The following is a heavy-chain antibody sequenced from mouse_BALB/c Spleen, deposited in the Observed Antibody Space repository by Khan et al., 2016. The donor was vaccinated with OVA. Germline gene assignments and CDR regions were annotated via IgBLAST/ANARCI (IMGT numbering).Heavy chain of an antibody. J-gene: IGHJ2*01. V-gene: IGHV1S136*01. Sequence: VQLQQSGPEVVKPGASVKMSCKASGYTFTSYAIHWMKQKPGQALEWIGYIYPYNDDTKYNENFKGKATLTSDKSSSTAYMELRSLTSEDSAVYYCAKNYRYDVYFDYWGQGTTLAVSS. CDR1: GYTFTSYA. CDR3: AKNYRYDVYFDY. CDR2: IYPYNDDT. D-gene: IGHD2-14*01.